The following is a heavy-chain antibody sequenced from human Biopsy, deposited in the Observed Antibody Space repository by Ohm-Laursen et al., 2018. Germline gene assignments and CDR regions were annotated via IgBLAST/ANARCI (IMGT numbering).Heavy chain of an antibody. J-gene: IGHJ5*02. CDR3: DRLNSGSYDVSDL. CDR1: VFAYHLHV. V-gene: IGHV3-48*03. CDR2: IYGGRIPV. D-gene: IGHD1-26*01. Sequence: SLSVCCPPAVFAYHLHVINWVRPAAGRGMECISYIYGGRIPVSYADSVKGRFTISRDNAQNSLYQHMNSLRAVDTAVYYCDRLNSGSYDVSDLWGQGTMVIVSS.